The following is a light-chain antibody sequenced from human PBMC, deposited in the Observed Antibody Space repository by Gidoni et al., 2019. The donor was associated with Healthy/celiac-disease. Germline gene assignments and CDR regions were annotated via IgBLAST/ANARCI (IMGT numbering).Light chain of an antibody. CDR2: GAS. CDR3: QQYNNWPPIT. CDR1: QSVSST. V-gene: IGKV3-15*01. Sequence: EIVMTQSPATLSVSPGERATLSCRASQSVSSTLACYQQKPGQAPGLLIYGASTRATGSPARFSGSGSGTEFTLTISSLQSEDFAVYYCQQYNNWPPITFGQGTRLEIK. J-gene: IGKJ5*01.